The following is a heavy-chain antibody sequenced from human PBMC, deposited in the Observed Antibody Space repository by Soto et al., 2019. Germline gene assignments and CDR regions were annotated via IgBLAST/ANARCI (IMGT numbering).Heavy chain of an antibody. J-gene: IGHJ4*02. D-gene: IGHD3-22*01. CDR3: ASDYYDSSATPNFDY. CDR2: IKQDGSEK. V-gene: IGHV3-7*03. CDR1: GFTFSSYW. Sequence: EVQLVESGGGLVQPGGSLRLSCAASGFTFSSYWMSWVRQAPGKGLEWVANIKQDGSEKYYVDSVKGRFTISRDNAKNSLYLQMNRLRAEDTAVYYCASDYYDSSATPNFDYWGQGTLVTVSS.